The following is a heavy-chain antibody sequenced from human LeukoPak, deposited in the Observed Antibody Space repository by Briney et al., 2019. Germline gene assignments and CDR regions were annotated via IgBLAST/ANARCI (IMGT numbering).Heavy chain of an antibody. CDR3: AKDLGYSGSYIDC. V-gene: IGHV3-30*18. CDR2: ISYDGGNK. D-gene: IGHD1-26*01. J-gene: IGHJ4*02. Sequence: GRSLRLSCAASGFTFSSYVMHWVRQAPSKALEWVAFISYDGGNKYYADSVKGRFTISRDNSKNTLYLQMNSLRAEDTAVYYCAKDLGYSGSYIDCWGQGTLVTVSS. CDR1: GFTFSSYV.